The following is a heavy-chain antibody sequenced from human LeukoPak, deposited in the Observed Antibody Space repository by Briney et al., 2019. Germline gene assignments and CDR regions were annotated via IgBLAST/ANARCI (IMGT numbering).Heavy chain of an antibody. V-gene: IGHV3-21*01. D-gene: IGHD5-18*01. Sequence: GGSLRLSCAASGFTFSSYSMNWVRQAPGKGLEWVSSISSSSSYIYYADSVKGRFTISRDNAKNSLYLQMNSLRAEDTAVYYCARVHMVTVYYYYYYVDVWGKGTTVTVSS. CDR3: ARVHMVTVYYYYYYVDV. J-gene: IGHJ6*03. CDR2: ISSSSSYI. CDR1: GFTFSSYS.